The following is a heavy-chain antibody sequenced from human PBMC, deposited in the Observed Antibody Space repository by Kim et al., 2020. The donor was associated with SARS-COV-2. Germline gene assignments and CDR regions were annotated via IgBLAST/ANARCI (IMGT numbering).Heavy chain of an antibody. CDR2: IYHSGST. D-gene: IGHD3-10*01. CDR1: GGSISSSNW. CDR3: ARKGVLLWFGEPLGYYYGMDV. J-gene: IGHJ6*02. V-gene: IGHV4-4*02. Sequence: SETLSLTCAVSGGSISSSNWWSWVRQPPGKGLEWIGEIYHSGSTNYNPSLKSRVTISVDKSKNQFSLKLSSVTAADTAVYYCARKGVLLWFGEPLGYYYGMDVWGQGTTVTVSS.